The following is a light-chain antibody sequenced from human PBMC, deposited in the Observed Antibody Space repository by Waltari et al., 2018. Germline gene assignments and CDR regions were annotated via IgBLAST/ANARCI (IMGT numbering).Light chain of an antibody. CDR1: QSITKRY. J-gene: IGKJ2*01. CDR2: GAS. Sequence: VLTQSPGTLSLSPGDSATLSCRASQSITKRYFAWYQQNPGQAPRLLIYGASSRAAGIPDRFSGSGSGTDFTLTISGLEPEDSAVYYCQQYGSSVMYTFGQGTKLEIK. CDR3: QQYGSSVMYT. V-gene: IGKV3-20*01.